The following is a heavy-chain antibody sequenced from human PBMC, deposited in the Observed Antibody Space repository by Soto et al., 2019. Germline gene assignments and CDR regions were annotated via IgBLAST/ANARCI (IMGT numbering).Heavy chain of an antibody. D-gene: IGHD6-19*01. V-gene: IGHV5-10-1*01. J-gene: IGHJ6*02. CDR3: ARRVGSGYYYGMDV. CDR1: GYNFTNYW. CDR2: IDPSDSYT. Sequence: GESLKISCQGSGYNFTNYWISWVRQMPGKGLEWVGRIDPSDSYTNYSPSFQGHATISTDKSISTAYLQWSSLKASDTAMYFCARRVGSGYYYGMDVWGQGTTVTVSS.